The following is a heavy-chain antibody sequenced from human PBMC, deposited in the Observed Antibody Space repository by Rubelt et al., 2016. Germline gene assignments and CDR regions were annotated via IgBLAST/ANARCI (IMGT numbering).Heavy chain of an antibody. J-gene: IGHJ5*02. CDR1: GGSISSDDK. CDR2: IDRSGNT. V-gene: IGHV4-4*02. D-gene: IGHD2-15*01. CDR3: ARRGGYCDGGTCSWFDP. Sequence: QVQLQESGPGLVKPSGTLSLTCAVSGGSISSDDKWTWVRQPPGKELEWIGEIDRSGNTNYNPSLKSRVTTSVAPPKNQFSLKLSSVTAADTAVYYWARRGGYCDGGTCSWFDPWGQGTLATVSS.